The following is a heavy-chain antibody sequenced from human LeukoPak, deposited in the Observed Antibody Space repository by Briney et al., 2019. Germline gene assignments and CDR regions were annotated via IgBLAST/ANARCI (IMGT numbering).Heavy chain of an antibody. D-gene: IGHD2-2*01. CDR1: GFTFSSYA. J-gene: IGHJ4*02. Sequence: GGSLRLSCAASGFTFSSYAMHWVRQAPGKGLEWVAVIWYDGSNKYYADSVKGRFTISRDNSKNTLYLQMNSLRAEDTAVYYCARGRVIVVVPAAPYFDYWGQGTLVTVSS. CDR2: IWYDGSNK. CDR3: ARGRVIVVVPAAPYFDY. V-gene: IGHV3-33*01.